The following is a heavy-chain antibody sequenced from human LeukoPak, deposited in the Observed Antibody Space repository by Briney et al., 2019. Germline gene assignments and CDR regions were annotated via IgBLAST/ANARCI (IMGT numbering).Heavy chain of an antibody. CDR1: GFSVSNSG. D-gene: IGHD6-19*01. Sequence: PGGSLRLSCVVSGFSVSNSGMSWVRQAPGKGLDWTSAISVDGKTAYYADSVKGRFIISRDNSKNTLYLQLSGLRAEDTAVYYCAQGYLSGWYPSWGQGSMVSVSS. CDR2: ISVDGKTA. J-gene: IGHJ5*02. V-gene: IGHV3-23*01. CDR3: AQGYLSGWYPS.